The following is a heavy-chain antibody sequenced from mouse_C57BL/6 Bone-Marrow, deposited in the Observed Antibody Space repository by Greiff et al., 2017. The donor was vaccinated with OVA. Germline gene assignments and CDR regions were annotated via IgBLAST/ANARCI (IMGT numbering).Heavy chain of an antibody. CDR2: IRNKANNHAT. V-gene: IGHV6-6*01. D-gene: IGHD1-1*01. J-gene: IGHJ4*01. CDR1: GFTFSDAW. Sequence: DVQLQESGGGLVQPGGSMKLSCAASGFTFSDAWMDWVRQSPEKGLEWVAEIRNKANNHATYYAESVKGRFTISRDDSKSSVYLQMNSLRAEDTGIYYCTLITTVGYAMDYWGQGTSVTVSS. CDR3: TLITTVGYAMDY.